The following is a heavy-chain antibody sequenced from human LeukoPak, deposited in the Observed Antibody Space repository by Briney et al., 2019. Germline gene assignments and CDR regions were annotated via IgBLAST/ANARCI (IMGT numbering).Heavy chain of an antibody. V-gene: IGHV4-59*01. CDR2: IYYSGST. J-gene: IGHJ6*03. CDR3: ARAPETTVIPLGYYYYYMDV. Sequence: SETLSLTCTVSGGSISSYYWSWIRQPPGKGLEWIGDIYYSGSTNDNPSLKSRVTISVDTSKNQCSLKLSSVTAADTAVYYCARAPETTVIPLGYYYYYMDVWGKGTTVTVSS. D-gene: IGHD4-11*01. CDR1: GGSISSYY.